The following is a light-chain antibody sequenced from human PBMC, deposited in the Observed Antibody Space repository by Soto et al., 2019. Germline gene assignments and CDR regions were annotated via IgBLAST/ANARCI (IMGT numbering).Light chain of an antibody. CDR1: QGISSY. V-gene: IGKV1-8*01. Sequence: AIRMTQSPSSLSASTGDRVTITCRASQGISSYLAWYQQKPGKAPKLLIYAASTLQSGVPSRFSGSGSGTDFTLTFSCLQSEDFATYYCQQYYSYPLTFGPGTKVDIK. J-gene: IGKJ3*01. CDR2: AAS. CDR3: QQYYSYPLT.